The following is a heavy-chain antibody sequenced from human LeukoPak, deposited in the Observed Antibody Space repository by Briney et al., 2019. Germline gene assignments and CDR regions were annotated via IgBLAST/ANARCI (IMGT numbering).Heavy chain of an antibody. CDR3: AKDTLLYSSSWLRGGYYFDY. J-gene: IGHJ4*02. CDR1: GYTLTELS. Sequence: ASVKVSCKVSGYTLTELSMHWVRQAPGKGLEWMGGFDPEDGETIYAQKFQGRVTMTEDTSTDTAYMELSSLRAEDTAVYYCAKDTLLYSSSWLRGGYYFDYWGQGTLVTVSS. V-gene: IGHV1-24*01. D-gene: IGHD6-13*01. CDR2: FDPEDGET.